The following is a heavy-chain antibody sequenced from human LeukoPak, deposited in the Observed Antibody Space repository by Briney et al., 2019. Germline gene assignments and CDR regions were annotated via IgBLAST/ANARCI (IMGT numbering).Heavy chain of an antibody. CDR3: ARSRAIVVVPPAPRRKYYYYMDV. J-gene: IGHJ6*03. Sequence: PSETLSLTCAVYGGSFSGYYWSWIRQPPGKGLEWIGEINHSGSTNYNPSLKSRVTISVDTSKNQFSLKLRSVTAADTAVYYCARSRAIVVVPPAPRRKYYYYMDVWGKGTTVTVSS. CDR2: INHSGST. CDR1: GGSFSGYY. V-gene: IGHV4-34*01. D-gene: IGHD2-2*01.